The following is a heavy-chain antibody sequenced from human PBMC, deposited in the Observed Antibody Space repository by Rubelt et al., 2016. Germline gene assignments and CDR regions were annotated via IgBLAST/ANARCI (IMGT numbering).Heavy chain of an antibody. J-gene: IGHJ3*02. CDR3: ARSIGGATNDAFDI. CDR2: INSDGSST. V-gene: IGHV3-74*02. D-gene: IGHD1-26*01. CDR1: GFTFSRYW. Sequence: EVQLLDSGGGLVQPGGSLRLSCAASGFTFSRYWMHWVRQAPGKGLVWVSRINSDGSSTSYADSVKGRFTISRDNSKNTLYLQMNSLRAEDTAVYYSARSIGGATNDAFDIWGQGTMVTVSS.